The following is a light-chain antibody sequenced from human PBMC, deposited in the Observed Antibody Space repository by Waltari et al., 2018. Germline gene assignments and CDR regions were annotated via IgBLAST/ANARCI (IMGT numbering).Light chain of an antibody. CDR2: DVS. J-gene: IGLJ1*01. CDR1: SSDVGGYNY. CDR3: SSYTSSSTRV. V-gene: IGLV2-14*03. Sequence: QSALTQPASVSGSPGQSITISCTGTSSDVGGYNYVSRYQQHPGKAPKLMIYDVSNRPSGVSNRFSGSKSGNTASLTIPGLQAEDEADYYCSSYTSSSTRVFGTGTKVTVL.